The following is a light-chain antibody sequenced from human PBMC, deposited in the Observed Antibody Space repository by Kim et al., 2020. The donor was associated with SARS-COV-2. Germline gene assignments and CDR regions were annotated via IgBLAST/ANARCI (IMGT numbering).Light chain of an antibody. CDR3: LQHNTYPIT. CDR1: QDIRND. J-gene: IGKJ5*01. V-gene: IGKV1-17*01. Sequence: ASVGDRVTSTCRASQDIRNDLGWYQQNPGRAPKRLIYGASSLQSGVPSRFSGSGSGTEFTLTISSVQPEDFATYCCLQHNTYPITFGQGTRLEIK. CDR2: GAS.